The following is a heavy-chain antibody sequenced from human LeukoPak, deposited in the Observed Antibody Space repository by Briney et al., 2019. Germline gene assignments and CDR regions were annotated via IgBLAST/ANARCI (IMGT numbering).Heavy chain of an antibody. J-gene: IGHJ6*02. CDR1: GLTVSSTY. D-gene: IGHD1-1*01. CDR3: ASDPATGTSQSYGGKIYYYSGMVV. CDR2: IHRGGTT. Sequence: GGSLRLSCAASGLTVSSTYMSWVRQAPGEGLGCVSIIHRGGTTYNADSVRGRFTISRDNSKNTVFLQMTSLRVEDTAVYYCASDPATGTSQSYGGKIYYYSGMVVWGQGTAVTVSS. V-gene: IGHV3-66*01.